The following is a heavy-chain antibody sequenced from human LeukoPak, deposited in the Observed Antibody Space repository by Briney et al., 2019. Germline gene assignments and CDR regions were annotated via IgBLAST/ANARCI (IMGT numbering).Heavy chain of an antibody. CDR3: AKERCTNAVCYFGSGMDV. CDR2: ISGSGGST. CDR1: GFTFSSYA. D-gene: IGHD2-8*01. Sequence: GGSLRLSCAASGFTFSSYAMSWVRQAPGKGLEWVAGISGSGGSTYYADSVEGRFTISRDNSKNTLYLQMNSLGAEDTAVYYCAKERCTNAVCYFGSGMDVWGQGTTVTVSS. J-gene: IGHJ6*02. V-gene: IGHV3-23*01.